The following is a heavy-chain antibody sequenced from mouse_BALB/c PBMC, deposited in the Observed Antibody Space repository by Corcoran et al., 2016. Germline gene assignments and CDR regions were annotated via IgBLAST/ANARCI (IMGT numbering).Heavy chain of an antibody. Sequence: QIQLVQSGPELKKPGETVKISCKASGYTFTNYGMNWGKQAPGKGLKWMGWINTYTGEPTYADDFKGRFAFSLETSASTAYLQINNLKNEDTATYFCARGSSGYDYWGQGTTLTVSS. CDR2: INTYTGEP. CDR3: ARGSSGYDY. V-gene: IGHV9-3-1*01. D-gene: IGHD3-1*01. J-gene: IGHJ2*01. CDR1: GYTFTNYG.